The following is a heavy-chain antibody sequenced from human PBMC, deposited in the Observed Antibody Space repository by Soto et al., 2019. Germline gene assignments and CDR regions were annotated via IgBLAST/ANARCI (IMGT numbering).Heavy chain of an antibody. Sequence: GALRLSCAASGFTFSSYGMHWVRQAPGKGLEWVAVIWYDGSNKYYADSVKGRFTISRDNSKNTLYLQMNSLRAEDTAVYYCAGTHLGSGYSTTYAFDIWGQGTMVTVSS. J-gene: IGHJ3*02. D-gene: IGHD3-3*01. CDR3: AGTHLGSGYSTTYAFDI. V-gene: IGHV3-33*01. CDR1: GFTFSSYG. CDR2: IWYDGSNK.